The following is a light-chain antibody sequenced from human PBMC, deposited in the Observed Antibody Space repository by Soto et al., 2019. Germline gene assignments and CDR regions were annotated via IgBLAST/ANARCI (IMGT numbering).Light chain of an antibody. Sequence: EIVMTQSPGTLSLSPGERATLSFRASQSVSSNYITWYQQKPGQAPRRLIFGASSRATGIPDRFSGSGSGTDFTLTISRLEPEDFAVYYCQQYGSSPSTFGQGTKVDI. CDR3: QQYGSSPST. V-gene: IGKV3-20*01. CDR1: QSVSSNY. J-gene: IGKJ1*01. CDR2: GAS.